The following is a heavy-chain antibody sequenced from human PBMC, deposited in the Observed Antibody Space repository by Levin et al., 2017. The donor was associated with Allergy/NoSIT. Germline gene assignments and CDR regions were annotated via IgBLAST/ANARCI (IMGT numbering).Heavy chain of an antibody. D-gene: IGHD1-26*01. Sequence: SETLSLTCTVSGGSISSYYWSWIRQPPGKGLEWIGYIYYSGSTNYNPSLKSRVTISVDTSKNQYSLKLSSVTAADTAVYYCARADVGATEMYYFDYWGQGTLVTVSS. J-gene: IGHJ4*02. CDR1: GGSISSYY. V-gene: IGHV4-59*01. CDR2: IYYSGST. CDR3: ARADVGATEMYYFDY.